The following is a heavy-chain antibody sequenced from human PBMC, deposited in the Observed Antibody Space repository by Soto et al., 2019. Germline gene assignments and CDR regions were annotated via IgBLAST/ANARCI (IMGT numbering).Heavy chain of an antibody. J-gene: IGHJ5*02. Sequence: SETLSLGLTVSGDSIIGGEFYWGWVRRPAGKGLEWIGSIFYLGSSHYNPALKSRVTMSVDESKNQFSLRLRSVTAADTGLYYSARQSLALRNNNWIGPGG. V-gene: IGHV4-39*01. CDR3: ARQSLALRNNNWIGP. D-gene: IGHD1-1*01. CDR2: IFYLGSS. CDR1: GDSIIGGEFY.